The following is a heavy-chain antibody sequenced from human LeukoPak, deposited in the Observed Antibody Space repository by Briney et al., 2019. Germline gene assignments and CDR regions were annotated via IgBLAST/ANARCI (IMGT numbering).Heavy chain of an antibody. CDR2: ISRSSSYI. CDR3: ARDDYGGLDY. CDR1: EFTFSTYS. V-gene: IGHV3-21*01. D-gene: IGHD4/OR15-4a*01. J-gene: IGHJ4*02. Sequence: GGSLRLSCAPSEFTFSTYSMNWVRQAPGKGLEWVSSISRSSSYIYYVDSVKGRFTISRDNAKNSLSLQLNSLRAEDTAVYYCARDDYGGLDYWGQGTLVTVSS.